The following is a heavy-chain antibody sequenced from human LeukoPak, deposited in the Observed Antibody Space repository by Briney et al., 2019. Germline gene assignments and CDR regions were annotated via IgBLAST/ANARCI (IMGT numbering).Heavy chain of an antibody. J-gene: IGHJ6*02. CDR3: AKGSSSYYYGMDV. CDR1: GFTFSSYS. Sequence: GGSLRLSCAASGFTFSSYSMNWVRQAPGKGLEWVSSISSSSSYIYYADSVKGRFTISRDNSKNTLYLQTNSLRPEDTAIYYCAKGSSSYYYGMDVWGQGTTVTVSS. CDR2: ISSSSSYI. V-gene: IGHV3-21*04. D-gene: IGHD3-10*01.